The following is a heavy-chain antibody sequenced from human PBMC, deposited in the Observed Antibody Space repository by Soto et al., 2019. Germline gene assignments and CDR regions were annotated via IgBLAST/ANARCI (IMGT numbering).Heavy chain of an antibody. Sequence: PGGSLRLSCEASGFSFSDHGMSWVRQAPGKGLEWVSVTSGSGGTTYYVDSVKGRFTISRDNSKNTLYLQMNSLRVEDTAVYYCARDATFGTKGGSFDIWGHGTLVTVSS. CDR2: TSGSGGTT. CDR3: ARDATFGTKGGSFDI. J-gene: IGHJ3*02. CDR1: GFSFSDHG. V-gene: IGHV3-23*01. D-gene: IGHD3-16*01.